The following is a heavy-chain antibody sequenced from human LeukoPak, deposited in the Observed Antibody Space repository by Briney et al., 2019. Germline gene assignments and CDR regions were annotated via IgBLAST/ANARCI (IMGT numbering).Heavy chain of an antibody. CDR2: VYYSGDT. CDR1: GDSVSGVY. Sequence: PSETLSLTCTVSGDSVSGVYWSWIRQPPGKGLEWIGYVYYSGDTNYNPSLKSRVTMSLDTSKNQVSLRLSSVTAADTAVYYCAKWSSTLKAFDFWGQGILAIVSS. J-gene: IGHJ4*02. V-gene: IGHV4-59*08. D-gene: IGHD2-8*01. CDR3: AKWSSTLKAFDF.